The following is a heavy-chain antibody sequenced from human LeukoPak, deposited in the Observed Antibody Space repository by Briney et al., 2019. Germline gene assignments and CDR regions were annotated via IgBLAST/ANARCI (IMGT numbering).Heavy chain of an antibody. CDR1: GFTFSSYA. J-gene: IGHJ6*03. V-gene: IGHV3-23*01. Sequence: GGSLRLSCAASGFTFSSYAMSWVRQAPGKGLEWDSAISGSGGSTYYADSVKGRFTISRDNSKNTLYLQMNSLRAEDTAVYYCSGADYGDYYYYYMDVWGKGTTVTVSS. D-gene: IGHD4-17*01. CDR3: SGADYGDYYYYYMDV. CDR2: ISGSGGST.